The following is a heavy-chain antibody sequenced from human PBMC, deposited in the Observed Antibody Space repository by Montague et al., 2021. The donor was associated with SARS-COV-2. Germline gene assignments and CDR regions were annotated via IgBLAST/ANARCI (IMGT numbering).Heavy chain of an antibody. D-gene: IGHD1-14*01. CDR2: IYYTGST. Sequence: SETLSLTCTVSGGSVSSGSYYWSWIRQPPGKGLQSIGYIYYTGSTNYNPSLQSRVTISVDSSKNQFSVRLSSVTAADTALYYCARISGITSWYYDYWGQGTLVTVSS. CDR3: ARISGITSWYYDY. V-gene: IGHV4-61*01. CDR1: GGSVSSGSYY. J-gene: IGHJ4*02.